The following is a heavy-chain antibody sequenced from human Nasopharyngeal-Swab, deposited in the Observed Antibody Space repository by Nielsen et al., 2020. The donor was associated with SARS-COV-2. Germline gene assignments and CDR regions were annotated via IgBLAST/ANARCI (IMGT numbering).Heavy chain of an antibody. CDR3: LAGYSSSWAGKYFDY. Sequence: GESLKISCAASGFTFTSYAMHWVRQAPGKGLEWVAVISYDGSSSYYADSVKGRFIISRDNAKNSLYLQMNSLRAEDTALYYCLAGYSSSWAGKYFDYWGQGTLVTVSS. D-gene: IGHD6-13*01. CDR1: GFTFTSYA. J-gene: IGHJ4*02. V-gene: IGHV3-30*04. CDR2: ISYDGSSS.